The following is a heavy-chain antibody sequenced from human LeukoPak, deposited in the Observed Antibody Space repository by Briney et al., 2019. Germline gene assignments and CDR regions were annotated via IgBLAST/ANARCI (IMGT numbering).Heavy chain of an antibody. Sequence: SETLSLTCTVSGYSFSSGYYWGWIRQPPGKGLEWIGSIYHSGSTYYNPSLKSRVTISVDTSKNQFSLKLSSVTAADTAVYYCARETAHEADAFDIWGQGTMVTVSS. V-gene: IGHV4-38-2*02. CDR2: IYHSGST. J-gene: IGHJ3*02. CDR1: GYSFSSGYY. CDR3: ARETAHEADAFDI.